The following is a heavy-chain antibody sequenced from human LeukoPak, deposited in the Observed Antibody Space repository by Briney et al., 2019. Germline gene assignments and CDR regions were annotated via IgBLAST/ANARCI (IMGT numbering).Heavy chain of an antibody. J-gene: IGHJ4*02. V-gene: IGHV4-4*07. CDR3: ARAGSMFGVVVFDY. CDR2: VHTSGSS. D-gene: IGHD3-3*01. Sequence: KPSETLSLTCAVSGGSMSHYYWSWIRQPAGKGLEWIGRVHTSGSSTYNPSLRSRVTMSVDTSKNQFSLKLSSVTAADTAVYYCARAGSMFGVVVFDYWGQGTLVTVSS. CDR1: GGSMSHYY.